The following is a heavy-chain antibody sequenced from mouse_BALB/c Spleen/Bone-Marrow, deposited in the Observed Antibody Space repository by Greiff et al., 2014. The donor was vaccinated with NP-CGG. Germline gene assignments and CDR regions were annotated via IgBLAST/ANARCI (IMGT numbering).Heavy chain of an antibody. CDR1: GFNIKDTY. V-gene: IGHV14-3*02. Sequence: EVQLQQSGAEFVKPGASVKLSCTASGFNIKDTYMDWVKQRPEQGLEWIGRIDPANGNTKYDPKFQGKATITADTSSNTAYLQLSSLTSEDTAVYYCGRGFTDFDYWGQGTTITVSS. J-gene: IGHJ2*01. CDR3: GRGFTDFDY. CDR2: IDPANGNT.